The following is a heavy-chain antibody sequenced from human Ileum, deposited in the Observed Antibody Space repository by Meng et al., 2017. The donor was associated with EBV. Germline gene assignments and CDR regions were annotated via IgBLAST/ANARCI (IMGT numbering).Heavy chain of an antibody. CDR3: ERGNKVSDRGFDY. D-gene: IGHD3-10*01. CDR2: INHSGST. V-gene: IGHV4-34*01. Sequence: QAPAWGAVVLKPSVALSLTGAVYGGSFSGYYWSWIRQPPGKGLEWIGEINHSGSTNYNPSLKSRVTISVDTSKNQFSLKLSSVTAADTAVYYCERGNKVSDRGFDYWGQGTLVTVSS. CDR1: GGSFSGYY. J-gene: IGHJ4*02.